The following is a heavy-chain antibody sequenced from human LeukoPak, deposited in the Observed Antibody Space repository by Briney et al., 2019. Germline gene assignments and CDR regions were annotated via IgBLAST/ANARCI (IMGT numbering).Heavy chain of an antibody. Sequence: GGSLRLSCAASGFTFSSYAMSWVRQAPGKGLEWVSAISSSGGSTYYADSVKGRFTISRDNSKNTLYLQMNSLRAEDTAVYYCAKEGPTEYSSSSSYFDYWGQGTLATVSS. V-gene: IGHV3-23*01. J-gene: IGHJ4*02. CDR2: ISSSGGST. CDR1: GFTFSSYA. D-gene: IGHD6-6*01. CDR3: AKEGPTEYSSSSSYFDY.